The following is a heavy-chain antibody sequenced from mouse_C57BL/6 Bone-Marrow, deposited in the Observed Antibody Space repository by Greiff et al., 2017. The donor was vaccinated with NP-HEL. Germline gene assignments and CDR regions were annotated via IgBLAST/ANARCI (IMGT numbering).Heavy chain of an antibody. CDR2: IYPRSGNT. J-gene: IGHJ2*01. CDR1: GYTFTSYG. V-gene: IGHV1-81*01. D-gene: IGHD2-3*01. CDR3: ARSNDGYYYFDY. Sequence: VKLQESGAELARPGASVKLSCKASGYTFTSYGISWVKQRTGQGLEWIGEIYPRSGNTYYNEKFKGKATLTADKSSSTAYMELRSLTSEDSAVYFCARSNDGYYYFDYWGQGTTLTVSS.